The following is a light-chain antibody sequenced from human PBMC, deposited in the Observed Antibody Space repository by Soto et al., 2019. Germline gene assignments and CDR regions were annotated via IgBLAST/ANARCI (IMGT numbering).Light chain of an antibody. CDR3: LQYDNWPPWT. V-gene: IGKV3-15*01. CDR2: GAS. CDR1: QSVSNN. J-gene: IGKJ1*01. Sequence: EIVMTQSPATLSVSPGERATLSCRASQSVSNNLAWYQQTPGQAPRLLIYGASTRATGIPARFSGSGSGTEFTLTIRSMQSEDFAVYYCLQYDNWPPWTFGQGTKVEI.